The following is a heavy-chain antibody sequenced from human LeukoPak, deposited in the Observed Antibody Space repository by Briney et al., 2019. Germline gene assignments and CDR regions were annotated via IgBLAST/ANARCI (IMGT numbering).Heavy chain of an antibody. D-gene: IGHD3-22*01. Sequence: SETLSLTCSVSGDSISSFYWNWIRQPPGRGLEWIGNIHYSGSTNYNPSLKGRVTISVDTSKNQFSLKLSSVTAADTAVYYCARLAGSSSGYYYYFDYWGQGTLVTVSS. J-gene: IGHJ4*02. CDR3: ARLAGSSSGYYYYFDY. V-gene: IGHV4-59*08. CDR2: IHYSGST. CDR1: GDSISSFY.